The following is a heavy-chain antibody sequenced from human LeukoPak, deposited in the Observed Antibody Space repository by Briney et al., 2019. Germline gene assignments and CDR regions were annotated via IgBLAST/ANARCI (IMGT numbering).Heavy chain of an antibody. CDR2: INHSGST. CDR1: GGSFSGYY. CDR3: ARSYYYGMDV. V-gene: IGHV4-34*01. J-gene: IGHJ6*02. Sequence: SETLSLTCAVYGGSFSGYYWSWIRQPPGKGLEWIGEINHSGSTNYNPSLKSRVTISVDTSKNQFSLKLSSVTAADTAVYYCARSYYYGMDVWGQGTTVTVSS.